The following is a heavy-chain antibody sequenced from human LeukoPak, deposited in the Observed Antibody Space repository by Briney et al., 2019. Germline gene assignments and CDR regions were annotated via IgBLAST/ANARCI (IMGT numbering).Heavy chain of an antibody. V-gene: IGHV4-61*05. CDR2: IYYSGST. CDR1: GGSISNSFFY. Sequence: SETLSLTCTVSGGSISNSFFYWGWIRQPPGKGLEWIGYIYYSGSTNYNPSLKSRVTISVDTSKNQFSLKLSSVTAADTAVYYCTRGSIAYYYMDVWGKGTTVTISS. D-gene: IGHD3-22*01. CDR3: TRGSIAYYYMDV. J-gene: IGHJ6*03.